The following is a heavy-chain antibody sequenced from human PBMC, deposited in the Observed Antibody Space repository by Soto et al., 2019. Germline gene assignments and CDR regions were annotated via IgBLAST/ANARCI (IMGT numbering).Heavy chain of an antibody. CDR2: LSDSGASI. V-gene: IGHV3-23*01. J-gene: IGHJ4*02. Sequence: GGSLRLSCTASGFTFSRHAMTWVRQAPGKGLEWVSGLSDSGASIYYADSVKGRFTISRDNSMNTLYLQMNTLRAEDTAVYYCAKVSSSWYAGFFDLWGQGTLVTVSS. CDR3: AKVSSSWYAGFFDL. CDR1: GFTFSRHA. D-gene: IGHD6-13*01.